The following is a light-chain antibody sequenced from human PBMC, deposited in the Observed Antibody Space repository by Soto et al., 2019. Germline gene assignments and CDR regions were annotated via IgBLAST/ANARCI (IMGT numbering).Light chain of an antibody. CDR2: DAS. CDR3: QEFASN. CDR1: QSVSSY. Sequence: ETIFTQSPPTLSLSPGERDTLSCRASQSVSSYLAWYQQKPGQAPRLLIYDASNRATGIPARFSGSGSGTDFTLTISRLEPEDFAVYYCQEFASNFAGGTKVAI. V-gene: IGKV3-11*01. J-gene: IGKJ4*01.